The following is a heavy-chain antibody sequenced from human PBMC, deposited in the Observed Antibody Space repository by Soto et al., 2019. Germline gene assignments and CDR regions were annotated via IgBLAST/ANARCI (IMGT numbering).Heavy chain of an antibody. Sequence: ASVKVSCKASGYTFTSYGISWVRQAPGQGLEWMGWISAYNGNTNYAQKLQGRVTMTTDTSTSTAYMELRSLRSDDTAVYYCARDYDSSGYYPVDYWGQGTLVTVYS. CDR3: ARDYDSSGYYPVDY. CDR1: GYTFTSYG. D-gene: IGHD3-22*01. V-gene: IGHV1-18*01. CDR2: ISAYNGNT. J-gene: IGHJ4*02.